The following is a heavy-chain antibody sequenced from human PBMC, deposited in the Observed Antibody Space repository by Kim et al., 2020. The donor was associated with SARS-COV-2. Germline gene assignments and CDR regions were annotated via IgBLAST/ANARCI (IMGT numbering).Heavy chain of an antibody. J-gene: IGHJ6*02. D-gene: IGHD3-10*01. CDR2: IKQDGSEK. Sequence: GGSLRLSCAASGFTFSSYWMSWVRQAPGKGLEWVANIKQDGSEKYYVDSVKGRFTISRDNAKNSLYLQMNSLRAEDTAVYYCARDQTDLYITMVRAMDVWGQGTTVTVSS. V-gene: IGHV3-7*03. CDR1: GFTFSSYW. CDR3: ARDQTDLYITMVRAMDV.